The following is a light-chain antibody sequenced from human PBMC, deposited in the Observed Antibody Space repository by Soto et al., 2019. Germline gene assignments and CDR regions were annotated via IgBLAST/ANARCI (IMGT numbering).Light chain of an antibody. CDR2: EVN. Sequence: QSALTQPASVSGSPGQSITISCTGASTDIGRYDLVAWYQQDPGKAPKLMIYEVNKRPSGVSDRFSGSKSGNTASLTISGLQAEDEADYFCSSHAGRGSIIFGGGTKDTVL. CDR1: STDIGRYDL. J-gene: IGLJ2*01. CDR3: SSHAGRGSII. V-gene: IGLV2-23*02.